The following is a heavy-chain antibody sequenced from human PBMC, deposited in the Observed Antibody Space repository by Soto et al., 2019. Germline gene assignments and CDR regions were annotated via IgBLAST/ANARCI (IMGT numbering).Heavy chain of an antibody. V-gene: IGHV4-59*01. CDR1: GGSISPSY. CDR3: AAGLDHNKVGY. J-gene: IGHJ4*02. CDR2: IYYTGNT. Sequence: QVRLQESGPGLVKPSETLSLTCTVSGGSISPSYWNWVRQPPGKRPEWIGCIYYTGNTHYNPSLKSRVTISRQPSKNQFSLELTSVTAADTAMYFCAAGLDHNKVGYWGQGTLVTVSS. D-gene: IGHD2-2*03.